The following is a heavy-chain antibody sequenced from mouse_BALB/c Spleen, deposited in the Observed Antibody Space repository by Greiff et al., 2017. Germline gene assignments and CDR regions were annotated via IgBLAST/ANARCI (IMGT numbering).Heavy chain of an antibody. Sequence: DVHLVESGGGLVQPGGSLKLSCAASGFTFSSYGMSWVRQTPDKRLELVATINSNGGSTYYPDSVKGRFTISRDNAKNTLYLQMSSLKSEDTAMYYCAREGKGYYFDYWGQGTTLTVSS. CDR1: GFTFSSYG. CDR3: AREGKGYYFDY. V-gene: IGHV5-6-3*01. J-gene: IGHJ2*01. CDR2: INSNGGST.